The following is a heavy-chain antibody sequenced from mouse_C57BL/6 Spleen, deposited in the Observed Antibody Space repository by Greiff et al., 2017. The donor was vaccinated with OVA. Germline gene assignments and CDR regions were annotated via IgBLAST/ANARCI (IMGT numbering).Heavy chain of an antibody. CDR2: ISYDGSN. D-gene: IGHD1-1*01. J-gene: IGHJ1*03. CDR1: GYSITSGYY. V-gene: IGHV3-6*01. Sequence: VQLQQSGPGLVKPSQSLSLTCSVTGYSITSGYYWNWIRQFPGNKLEWMGYISYDGSNYYNPSLKNRISLTRDTAKNQFFLKLNSGTIEDTATDYCASAGGSSFHWYFDFWGTGTTVTVSS. CDR3: ASAGGSSFHWYFDF.